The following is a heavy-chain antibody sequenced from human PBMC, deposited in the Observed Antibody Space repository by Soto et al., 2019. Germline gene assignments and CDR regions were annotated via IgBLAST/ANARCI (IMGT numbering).Heavy chain of an antibody. CDR1: GVVFNNFG. Sequence: QVHLVESGGGVVQPGRSLRLSCAASGVVFNNFGVHWVRQAPGKGLEWVGIIWHDGSNKYYADSVAGRFTLSRDNSKNTVYLQMNSLRGEDTAIYYCAGFNVAMVAAPLEYWGQGTQVTVSS. CDR3: AGFNVAMVAAPLEY. CDR2: IWHDGSNK. V-gene: IGHV3-33*01. D-gene: IGHD2-15*01. J-gene: IGHJ4*02.